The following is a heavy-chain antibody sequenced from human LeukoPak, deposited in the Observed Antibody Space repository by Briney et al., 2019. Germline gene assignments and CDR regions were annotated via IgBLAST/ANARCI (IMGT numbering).Heavy chain of an antibody. Sequence: ASVKVSCKASGYTFTGYYMHWVRQAPGQGLEGMGWINPNSGGTNYAQKFQGRVTMTRDTSISTAYMELGRLRSDDTAVYYCARTPNNWNYGGGFDYWGQGTLVIVSS. CDR3: ARTPNNWNYGGGFDY. D-gene: IGHD1-7*01. CDR1: GYTFTGYY. CDR2: INPNSGGT. J-gene: IGHJ4*02. V-gene: IGHV1-2*02.